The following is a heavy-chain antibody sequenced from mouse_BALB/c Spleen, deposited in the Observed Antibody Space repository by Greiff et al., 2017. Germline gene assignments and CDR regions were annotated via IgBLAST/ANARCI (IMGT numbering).Heavy chain of an antibody. Sequence: DVKLVESGGGLVQPKGSLKLSCAASGFTFNTYAMNWVRQAPGKGLEWVARIRSKSNNYATYYADSVKDRFTISRDDSQSMLYLQMNNLKTEDTAMYYCVRLLYSIYAMDYWGQGTSVTVSS. CDR2: IRSKSNNYAT. CDR3: VRLLYSIYAMDY. D-gene: IGHD2-1*01. J-gene: IGHJ4*01. CDR1: GFTFNTYA. V-gene: IGHV10-1*02.